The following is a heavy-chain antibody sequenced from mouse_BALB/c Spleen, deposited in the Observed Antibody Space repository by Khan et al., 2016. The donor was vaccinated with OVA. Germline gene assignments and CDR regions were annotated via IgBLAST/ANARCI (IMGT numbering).Heavy chain of an antibody. CDR3: ARAYYGNYREAMDY. J-gene: IGHJ4*01. CDR2: IWGDGST. V-gene: IGHV2-6-7*01. D-gene: IGHD2-10*01. Sequence: QVQLKESGPGLVAPSQSLSITCTVSGFSLTGYGVNWVRQPPGKGLEWLGMIWGDGSTDYNSALKSRLSISKDNSTSQVFLKMNSLQTDDTARYCCARAYYGNYREAMDYWGQGTSGTVSS. CDR1: GFSLTGYG.